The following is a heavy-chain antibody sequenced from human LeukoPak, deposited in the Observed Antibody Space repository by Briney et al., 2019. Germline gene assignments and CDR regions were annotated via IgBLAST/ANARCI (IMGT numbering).Heavy chain of an antibody. CDR1: GYTFTGYY. D-gene: IGHD3-22*01. V-gene: IGHV1-2*04. CDR2: INPNSGGT. CDR3: TREGVYAPDGSGYHRDAFDI. J-gene: IGHJ3*02. Sequence: ASVKVSCKASGYTFTGYYMHWVRQAPGQGLEWMGWINPNSGGTNYAQKFQGWVTMTRDTSISTAYMELSRLRSDDTAVYYCTREGVYAPDGSGYHRDAFDIWGQGTVVIVSS.